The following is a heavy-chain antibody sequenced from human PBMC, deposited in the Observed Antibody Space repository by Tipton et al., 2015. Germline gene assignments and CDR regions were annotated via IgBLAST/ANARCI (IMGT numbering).Heavy chain of an antibody. J-gene: IGHJ6*02. CDR1: GGSISSGSHY. CDR2: VYTTGNT. CDR3: ARDASGYYYGMDV. Sequence: LRLSCTVSGGSISSGSHYWNWVRQAAGKGLEWIGRVYTTGNTDYNPSLKSRVSISIDPPKNRFSRRLDSVTAADTAVYYCARDASGYYYGMDVWGQGTTVTVSS. V-gene: IGHV4-61*02. D-gene: IGHD6-25*01.